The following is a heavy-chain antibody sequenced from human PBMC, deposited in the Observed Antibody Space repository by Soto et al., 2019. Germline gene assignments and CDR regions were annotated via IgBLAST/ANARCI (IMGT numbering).Heavy chain of an antibody. CDR1: CDSIISSYFY. CDR3: ARHSLALRKNNWFDP. CDR2: IFYLGSS. J-gene: IGHJ5*02. Sequence: TLSLTCTVSCDSIISSYFYWGWVRQPPGKGLEWIGSIFYLGSSYYNPSLKSRVTMSVDTSKNQFSLRLRSVTAADTALYFCARHSLALRKNNWFDPWGQGIMVTVSS. V-gene: IGHV4-39*01. D-gene: IGHD3-3*02.